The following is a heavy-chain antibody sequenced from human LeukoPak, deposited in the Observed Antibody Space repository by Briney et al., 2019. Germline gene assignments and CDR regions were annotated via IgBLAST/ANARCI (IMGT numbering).Heavy chain of an antibody. CDR2: ISYDGSNK. V-gene: IGHV3-30-3*01. CDR3: AREGVGATSFDY. J-gene: IGHJ4*02. Sequence: GGSLRLSCAASGFTFSSYAMHWVRQAPGKGLEWVAVISYDGSNKYYADSVKGRFTISRDKSKNTLYLQMNSLRAEDTAVYYCAREGVGATSFDYWGQGTLVTVSS. D-gene: IGHD1-26*01. CDR1: GFTFSSYA.